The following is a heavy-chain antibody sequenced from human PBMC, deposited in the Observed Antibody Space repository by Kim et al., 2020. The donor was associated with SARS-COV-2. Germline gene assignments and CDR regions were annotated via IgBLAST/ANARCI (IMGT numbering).Heavy chain of an antibody. D-gene: IGHD3-10*01. J-gene: IGHJ6*02. V-gene: IGHV4-39*01. CDR3: ARLLLWFGELSSRYYYYGMDV. CDR1: GGSISSSSYY. CDR2: IYYSGST. Sequence: SETLSLTCTVSGGSISSSSYYWGWIRQPPGKGLEWIGSIYYSGSTYYNPSLNSRVTISVDTSKNQFSLKLSSVTAADTAVYYCARLLLWFGELSSRYYYYGMDVWGHGTTVTVSS.